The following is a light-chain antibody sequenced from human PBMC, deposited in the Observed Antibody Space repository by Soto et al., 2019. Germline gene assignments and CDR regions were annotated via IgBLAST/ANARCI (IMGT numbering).Light chain of an antibody. J-gene: IGKJ3*01. Sequence: AIQMTQSPSSLSASVGDRVTITCRASQGIRNDLGWYQQEPGKAPKLLIYAASSLESGVPSRFSGSGSGTDFTLTISSLQPEDFAVYYCQQYNNWPPATFGPGTKVDIK. CDR1: QGIRND. CDR2: AAS. CDR3: QQYNNWPPAT. V-gene: IGKV1-6*01.